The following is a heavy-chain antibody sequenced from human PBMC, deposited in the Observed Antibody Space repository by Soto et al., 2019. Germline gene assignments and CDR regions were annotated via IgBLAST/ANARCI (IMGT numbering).Heavy chain of an antibody. D-gene: IGHD6-19*01. CDR2: ISGTGSST. J-gene: IGHJ4*02. CDR3: AKAGGIAVPGTHLDY. CDR1: GFTFSSYA. V-gene: IGHV3-23*01. Sequence: EVQLLESGGGSVQPGGSLRLSCAASGFTFSSYAMSWVRQAPGKGLEWVSAISGTGSSTNYADSVEGRFTISRDNSKNTLYLQMSCLRVEDTAVYYCAKAGGIAVPGTHLDYWGQGTLVTVSS.